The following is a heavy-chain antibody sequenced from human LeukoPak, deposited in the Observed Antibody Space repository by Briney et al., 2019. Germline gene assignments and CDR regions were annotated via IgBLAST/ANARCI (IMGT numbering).Heavy chain of an antibody. D-gene: IGHD1-26*01. J-gene: IGHJ1*01. Sequence: ASVKVSCKASGYIFDIYAIIWVRQAPGQGLEFMGWISTNTGNPNYAQGFTGRFVFSLDTSVSTAYLQISSLKAEDSAVYYCARDYTLTVGTTTYFQHWGQGTLVTVSS. V-gene: IGHV7-4-1*02. CDR3: ARDYTLTVGTTTYFQH. CDR1: GYIFDIYA. CDR2: ISTNTGNP.